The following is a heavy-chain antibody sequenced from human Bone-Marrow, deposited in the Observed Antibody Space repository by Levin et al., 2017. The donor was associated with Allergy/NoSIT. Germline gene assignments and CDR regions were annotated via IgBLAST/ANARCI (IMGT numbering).Heavy chain of an antibody. D-gene: IGHD5-12*01. J-gene: IGHJ3*02. CDR1: GFTFSSYS. V-gene: IGHV3-48*02. CDR3: ARREGSGYHGAFDI. CDR2: ISGSSGTI. Sequence: GESLKISCAASGFTFSSYSMNWVRQAPGKGLEWVSYISGSSGTIYYADSVKGRFTISRDNAKNSLYLQMNSLRDEDTAVYYCARREGSGYHGAFDIWGQGTMVTVSS.